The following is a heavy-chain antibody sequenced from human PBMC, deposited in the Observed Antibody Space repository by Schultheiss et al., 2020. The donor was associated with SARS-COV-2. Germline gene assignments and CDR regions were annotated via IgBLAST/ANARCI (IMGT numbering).Heavy chain of an antibody. D-gene: IGHD2-21*01. CDR3: ARRHISSPLFEY. Sequence: GESLKISCKGSGYSFTSYWISWVRQMPGKGLEWMGRIDPSDSYTNYSPSFQGHVTISADKSISTAYLQWSSLKASDSAIYYCARRHISSPLFEYWGQGTLVTVSS. CDR2: IDPSDSYT. CDR1: GYSFTSYW. J-gene: IGHJ4*02. V-gene: IGHV5-10-1*01.